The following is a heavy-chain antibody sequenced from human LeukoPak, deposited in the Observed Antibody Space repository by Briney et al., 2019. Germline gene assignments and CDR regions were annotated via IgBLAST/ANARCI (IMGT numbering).Heavy chain of an antibody. CDR3: ATSWGYASGSSDVFDI. Sequence: SVKVSCKASEYTFTTYIMHWVRQAPGQRLEWMGWINAGNGNTKYSQKFQGRVTITRDTSASTAYMELSSLRSEDTAVYYCATSWGYASGSSDVFDIWGQGSMVTVSS. J-gene: IGHJ3*02. CDR1: EYTFTTYI. CDR2: INAGNGNT. D-gene: IGHD3-10*01. V-gene: IGHV1-3*01.